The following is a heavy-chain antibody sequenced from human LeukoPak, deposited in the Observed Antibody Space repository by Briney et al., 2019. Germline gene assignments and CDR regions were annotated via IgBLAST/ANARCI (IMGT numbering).Heavy chain of an antibody. CDR1: GFTFSGFW. D-gene: IGHD2-15*01. J-gene: IGHJ4*02. CDR2: INSDGSEG. Sequence: GGSLRLSCAVSGFTFSGFWMSWSRQAPGKGLEWVASINSDGSEGYYVDVVKGRFTISRDNAKNSLYLQIDSLRAEDTAVYYCAKVGVCSGGSCYTFDYWGQGTLVTVSS. V-gene: IGHV3-7*03. CDR3: AKVGVCSGGSCYTFDY.